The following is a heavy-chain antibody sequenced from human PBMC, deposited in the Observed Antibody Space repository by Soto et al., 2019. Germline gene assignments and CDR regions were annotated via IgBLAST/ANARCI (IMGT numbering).Heavy chain of an antibody. CDR1: GGSISSGDYY. CDR2: IYYSGST. Sequence: SETLSLTCTVSGGSISSGDYYWSWIRQPPGKGLEWIGYIYYSGSTYYNPSLKSRVTISVDTSKNQFSLKLSSVTAADTAVYYCVRDIGYCSGGSCLAGPDWFDPWGQGTLVTV. CDR3: VRDIGYCSGGSCLAGPDWFDP. V-gene: IGHV4-30-4*01. J-gene: IGHJ5*02. D-gene: IGHD2-15*01.